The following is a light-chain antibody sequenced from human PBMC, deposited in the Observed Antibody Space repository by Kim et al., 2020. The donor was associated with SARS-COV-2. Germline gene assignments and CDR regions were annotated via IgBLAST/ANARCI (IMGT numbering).Light chain of an antibody. CDR1: EHTHHH. Sequence: ASVVDRFTITCRASEHTHHHLAWFQQKPGKAPKSLIFATSTLQTGVPSRFSGSRSGTDFTLTISTLQPEDSATYYCQQYRFYSPTFGQGTKVDIK. CDR2: ATS. CDR3: QQYRFYSPT. V-gene: IGKV1-16*01. J-gene: IGKJ1*01.